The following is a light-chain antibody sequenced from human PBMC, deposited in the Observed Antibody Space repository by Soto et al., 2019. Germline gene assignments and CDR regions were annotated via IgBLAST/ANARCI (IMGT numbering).Light chain of an antibody. CDR3: RSYASSNTVL. V-gene: IGLV2-14*03. CDR1: SSDIGGYNY. J-gene: IGLJ2*01. Sequence: QSVLTQPASVSGSPGQSITISCTGTSSDIGGYNYVSWYQQHPGKAPKLMIYDVSDRPSGVSNRFSGSKSGNTASLTISGLQAEDEADYYCRSYASSNTVLFGGGTKLTVL. CDR2: DVS.